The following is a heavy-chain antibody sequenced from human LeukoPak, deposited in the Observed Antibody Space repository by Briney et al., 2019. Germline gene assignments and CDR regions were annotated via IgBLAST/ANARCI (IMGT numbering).Heavy chain of an antibody. CDR2: IKPDGSEQ. CDR1: GFSFSTFW. D-gene: IGHD2-15*01. V-gene: IGHV3-7*01. Sequence: GGSLRLSCAASGFSFSTFWMGWVRQAPERGLEWVANIKPDGSEQYYLDSVKGRFTISRDNAKNSMYLQISSLRAEDTAVYYCVRGGGLLPDYWGQGTPVTVSS. J-gene: IGHJ4*02. CDR3: VRGGGLLPDY.